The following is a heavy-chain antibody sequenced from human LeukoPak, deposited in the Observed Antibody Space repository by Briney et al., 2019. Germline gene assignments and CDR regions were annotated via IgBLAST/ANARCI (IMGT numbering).Heavy chain of an antibody. CDR2: ISGNGGNT. V-gene: IGHV3-23*01. CDR3: EGSSGYYRTYYYYYYMDV. J-gene: IGHJ6*03. CDR1: GFTFSSYA. D-gene: IGHD3-22*01. Sequence: GGSLRLSCAASGFTFSSYAMTWVRQAPGKGLEWVSTISGNGGNTYYSDSVKGRFTISRDNSKNTLYLQMNSLRAEDTAVYYCEGSSGYYRTYYYYYYMDVWGKGTTVTVSS.